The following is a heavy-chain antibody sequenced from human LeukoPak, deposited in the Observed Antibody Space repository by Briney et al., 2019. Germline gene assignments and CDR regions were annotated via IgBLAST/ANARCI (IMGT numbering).Heavy chain of an antibody. J-gene: IGHJ5*02. CDR3: ARDSTVTTVRGCVDP. D-gene: IGHD4-17*01. CDR1: VYTFTNYY. Sequence: GASVKVSCKASVYTFTNYYVHWVRQAPGQGLEWMGVINPSGGSTNYAQKFQGRVTMTRDTSTCTVYMELSSLTSEDTAVYYCARDSTVTTVRGCVDPWGQGTLVTVSS. CDR2: INPSGGST. V-gene: IGHV1-46*01.